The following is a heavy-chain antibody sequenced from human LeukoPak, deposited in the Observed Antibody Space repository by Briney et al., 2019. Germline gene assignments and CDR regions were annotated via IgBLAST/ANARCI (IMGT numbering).Heavy chain of an antibody. CDR3: AKSNPTYYDILTGLFDY. Sequence: GGSLRLSCAASGFTFSSYAMSWVRQAPGKGLEWVSAISGSGGSTYYADSVKGRFTISRDNSKNTLYLQMDSLRAEDTAVYYCAKSNPTYYDILTGLFDYWGQGTLVTVSS. J-gene: IGHJ4*02. CDR2: ISGSGGST. CDR1: GFTFSSYA. D-gene: IGHD3-9*01. V-gene: IGHV3-23*01.